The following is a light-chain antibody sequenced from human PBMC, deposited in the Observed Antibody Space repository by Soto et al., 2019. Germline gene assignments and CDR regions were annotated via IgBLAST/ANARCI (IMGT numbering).Light chain of an antibody. J-gene: IGLJ2*01. CDR2: RNN. V-gene: IGLV1-47*01. CDR1: SSNLGSNY. Sequence: QSVLTQPPSASGTPGQRVNISGSGSSSNLGSNYVYWYRQFPGTAPKLLIQRNNQRPSGVPARFSGSKSGTSASLAISGLRSEDEADYYCGGWDDSLSGPVFGGGTKLTVL. CDR3: GGWDDSLSGPV.